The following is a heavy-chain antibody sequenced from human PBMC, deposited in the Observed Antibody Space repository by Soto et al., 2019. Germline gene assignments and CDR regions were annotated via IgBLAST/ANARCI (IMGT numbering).Heavy chain of an antibody. V-gene: IGHV3-49*03. Sequence: GSLRLSCTASGFTFGDYAMSWFRQAPGKGLEWVGFIRSKAYGGTTEYAASVKGRFTISRDDSKSIAYLQMNSLKTEDTAVYYCTRDVNWFGELHYYYYGMDVWGQGTTVTVSS. CDR1: GFTFGDYA. D-gene: IGHD3-10*01. CDR3: TRDVNWFGELHYYYYGMDV. J-gene: IGHJ6*02. CDR2: IRSKAYGGTT.